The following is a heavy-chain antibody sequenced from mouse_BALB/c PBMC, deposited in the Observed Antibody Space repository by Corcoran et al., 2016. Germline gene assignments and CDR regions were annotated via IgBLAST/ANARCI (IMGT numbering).Heavy chain of an antibody. D-gene: IGHD2-1*01. CDR2: INSDGSAI. V-gene: IGHV11-2*02. Sequence: EVQLLETGGGLVQPGGSRGLSCEGSGFTFSGFWMSWVRQTPGKTLEWIGDINSDGSAINYAPSIKDRFTIFRDNEKRTLYLQMSNVRSEDTATYFCMRYGNYWYFDVWGAGTTVTVSS. CDR1: GFTFSGFW. J-gene: IGHJ1*01. CDR3: MRYGNYWYFDV.